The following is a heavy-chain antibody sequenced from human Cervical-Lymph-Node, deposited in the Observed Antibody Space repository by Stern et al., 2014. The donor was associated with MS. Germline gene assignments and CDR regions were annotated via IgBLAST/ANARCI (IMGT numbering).Heavy chain of an antibody. CDR2: INTNTRKT. CDR1: GYTFTNYP. J-gene: IGHJ4*02. V-gene: IGHV7-4-1*02. D-gene: IGHD5-18*01. CDR3: VRDFVDIPMVSRSDYLDY. Sequence: QVQLVQSGSELKKPGASVNVSCKASGYTFTNYPMNWVRQAPGQGLEWMGWINTNTRKTTYAQGFTGRFVFSLDTSVSTAYLQISSLKAEDTAVYYCVRDFVDIPMVSRSDYLDYWGQGTLVTVSS.